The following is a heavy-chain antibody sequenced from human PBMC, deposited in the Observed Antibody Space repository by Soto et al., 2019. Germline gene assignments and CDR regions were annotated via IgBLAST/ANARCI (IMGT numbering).Heavy chain of an antibody. CDR1: GGSISSYY. J-gene: IGHJ6*03. D-gene: IGHD6-6*01. Sequence: SETLSLTCTVSGGSISSYYWSWIRQPPGKGLEWIGYIYYSGSTNYNPSLKSRVTISVDTSKNQFSLKLSSVTAADTAVYYCAGSSSFPHHYHYYYYMDVWGKGTTVTVSS. CDR3: AGSSSFPHHYHYYYYMDV. CDR2: IYYSGST. V-gene: IGHV4-59*08.